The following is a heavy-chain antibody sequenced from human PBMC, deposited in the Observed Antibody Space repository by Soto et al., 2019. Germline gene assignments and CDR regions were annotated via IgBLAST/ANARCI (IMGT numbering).Heavy chain of an antibody. CDR2: IYYSGST. J-gene: IGHJ4*02. D-gene: IGHD3-3*01. CDR3: ARVHYDFWSGYFDY. Sequence: QVQLQESGPGLVKPSQTLSLTCTVSGGSISSGGYYWSGIRQHPGKGREWIGYIYYSGSTYYNPSLKSRVTISVDTSKNQFSLKLSSVTAADTAVYYCARVHYDFWSGYFDYWGQGTLVTVSS. V-gene: IGHV4-31*03. CDR1: GGSISSGGYY.